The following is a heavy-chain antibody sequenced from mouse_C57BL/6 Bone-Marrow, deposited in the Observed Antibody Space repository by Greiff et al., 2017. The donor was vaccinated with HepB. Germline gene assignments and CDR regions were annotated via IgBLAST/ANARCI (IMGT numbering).Heavy chain of an antibody. CDR3: TRCASYYDYDDGFAY. CDR2: ISSGGDYI. CDR1: GFTFSSYA. Sequence: EVQLVESGAGLVKPGGSLKLSCAASGFTFSSYAMSWVRQTPEKRLEWVAYISSGGDYIYYADTVKGRFTISRDNARNTLYLQMSSLKSENTAMYYCTRCASYYDYDDGFAYWGQGPLVTVSA. V-gene: IGHV5-9-1*02. J-gene: IGHJ3*01. D-gene: IGHD2-4*01.